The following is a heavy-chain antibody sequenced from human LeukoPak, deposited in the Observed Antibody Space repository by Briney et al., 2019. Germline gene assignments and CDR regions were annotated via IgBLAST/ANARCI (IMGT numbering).Heavy chain of an antibody. V-gene: IGHV4-34*01. J-gene: IGHJ4*02. CDR2: INHSGST. CDR3: ARRGSSWKRYFDY. D-gene: IGHD6-13*01. Sequence: SETLSLTCAVYGGSFSGYYWSWIRQPPGKGLEWIGEINHSGSTNYNPSLKSRVTISVDTSKNQFSLKLSSVTAADTAVYYCARRGSSWKRYFDYWGQGTLVTVSS. CDR1: GGSFSGYY.